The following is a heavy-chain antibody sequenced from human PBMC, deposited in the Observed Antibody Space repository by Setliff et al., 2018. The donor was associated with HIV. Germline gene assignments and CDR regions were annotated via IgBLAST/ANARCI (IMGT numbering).Heavy chain of an antibody. CDR1: GFTVSSNY. J-gene: IGHJ6*03. Sequence: AGGSLRLSCAASGFTVSSNYMSWVRRAPGKGLEWLSVVLRGGSPTYYADSVKGRFTISRDDSKNTVYLEMRSLRAEDTAVYFCAKYTRGGSILYYMDVWGKGTTVTVSS. CDR3: AKYTRGGSILYYMDV. V-gene: IGHV3-53*01. CDR2: VLRGGSPT. D-gene: IGHD1-1*01.